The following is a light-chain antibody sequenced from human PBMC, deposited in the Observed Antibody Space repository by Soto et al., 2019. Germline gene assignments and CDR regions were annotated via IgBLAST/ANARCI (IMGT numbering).Light chain of an antibody. V-gene: IGKV1-33*01. J-gene: IGKJ2*01. Sequence: DIQMTQSPSSLSASVGDSVTITCQASQDIRNYLNWYQQKAGKAPKLLIYDASKLETGVPSRFSGSGSETDFTFTITSLQAEDFATYYCQQYDSLPPNTFGQGTKLEIK. CDR2: DAS. CDR3: QQYDSLPPNT. CDR1: QDIRNY.